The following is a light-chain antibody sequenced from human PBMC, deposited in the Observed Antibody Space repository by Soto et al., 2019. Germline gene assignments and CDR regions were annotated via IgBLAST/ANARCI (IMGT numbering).Light chain of an antibody. V-gene: IGLV1-40*01. Sequence: QSVLTQPPSVSGAPGQRVTISCTGSSSNIGAGYDVHWYQQLPGTAPKLLIYGNSNRPSGVPDRVSGSKSCTSASLAITGLLAEDESDDYCQSYDSSLSGLVFGTGTKVTVL. CDR2: GNS. J-gene: IGLJ1*01. CDR1: SSNIGAGYD. CDR3: QSYDSSLSGLV.